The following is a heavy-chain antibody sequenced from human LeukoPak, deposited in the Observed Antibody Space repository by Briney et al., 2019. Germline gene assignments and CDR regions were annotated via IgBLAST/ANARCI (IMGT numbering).Heavy chain of an antibody. Sequence: ASVKVSCKASGYTFTSYGISWVRRAPGQGLEWMGWISAYNGNTNYAQKLQGRVTMTTDTSTSTAYMKLRSLRSDDTAVYYCAREYSLYDYVWGSYRSGWFDPWGQGTLVTVSS. CDR2: ISAYNGNT. D-gene: IGHD3-16*02. CDR3: AREYSLYDYVWGSYRSGWFDP. V-gene: IGHV1-18*01. CDR1: GYTFTSYG. J-gene: IGHJ5*02.